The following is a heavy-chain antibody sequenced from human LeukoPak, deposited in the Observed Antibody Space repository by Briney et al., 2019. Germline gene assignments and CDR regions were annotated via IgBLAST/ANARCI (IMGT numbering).Heavy chain of an antibody. J-gene: IGHJ4*02. V-gene: IGHV3-30*02. D-gene: IGHD2-2*03. CDR2: IRYDGSNK. CDR3: AKDSHLGYCSSTSCFSFFDY. Sequence: PGGSLRLSCAASGFTVSSYGMHWVRQAPGKGLEWVAFIRYDGSNKYYADSVKGRFTISRDNSKNTLYLQMNSLRAEDTAVYYCAKDSHLGYCSSTSCFSFFDYWGQGTLVTVSS. CDR1: GFTVSSYG.